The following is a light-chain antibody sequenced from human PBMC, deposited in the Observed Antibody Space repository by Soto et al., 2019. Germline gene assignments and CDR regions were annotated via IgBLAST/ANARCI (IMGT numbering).Light chain of an antibody. CDR1: SSNIGSFYD. CDR3: QSYDNSPSHVV. Sequence: QPVLTQPPSVSGAPGQRVTIPCTGSSSNIGSFYDVHWYQQLPGTVPKLLIYGDNNRPSGVPDRFSGSKSGTSASLAITGLQPEDEADYYCQSYDNSPSHVVFGGGTKVTVL. V-gene: IGLV1-40*01. J-gene: IGLJ2*01. CDR2: GDN.